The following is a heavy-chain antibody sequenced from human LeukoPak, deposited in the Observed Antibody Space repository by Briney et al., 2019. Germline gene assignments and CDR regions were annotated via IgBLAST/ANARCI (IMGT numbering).Heavy chain of an antibody. J-gene: IGHJ3*02. V-gene: IGHV4-59*01. D-gene: IGHD6-6*01. Sequence: SETLPLTCTVSGGSISSYYWSWIRQPPGKGLEWIGYIYYSGSTNYNPSLKSRVTISVDTSKNQFSLRLSSVTAADTAVYYCARDQGYSSSSSAFDIWGQGTMVTVSS. CDR3: ARDQGYSSSSSAFDI. CDR2: IYYSGST. CDR1: GGSISSYY.